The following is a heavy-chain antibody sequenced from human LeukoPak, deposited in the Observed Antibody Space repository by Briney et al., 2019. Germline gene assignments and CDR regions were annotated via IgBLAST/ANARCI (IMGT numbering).Heavy chain of an antibody. CDR1: GYTFTSYD. CDR2: MNPNSGNT. V-gene: IGHV1-8*01. CDR3: ARGRPRSIAAAGLYYYYYMDV. Sequence: ASVKVSCKASGYTFTSYDINWVRQATGQGLEWMGWMNPNSGNTGYAQKSQGRVTMTRNTSISTAYMELSSLRSEDTAVYYCARGRPRSIAAAGLYYYYYMDVWGKGTTVTVSS. J-gene: IGHJ6*03. D-gene: IGHD6-13*01.